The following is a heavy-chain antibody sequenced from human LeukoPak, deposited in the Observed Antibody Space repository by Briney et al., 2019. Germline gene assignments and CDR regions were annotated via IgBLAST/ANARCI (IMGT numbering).Heavy chain of an antibody. V-gene: IGHV3-30-3*01. Sequence: GRSLRLSCAASGFTFSSYAMHWVRQAPGKGLERVAVISYDGSNKYYADSVKGRFTISRDNSKNTLYLQMNSLRAEDTAVYYCARDREAFDIWGQGTMVTVSS. CDR2: ISYDGSNK. CDR3: ARDREAFDI. J-gene: IGHJ3*02. CDR1: GFTFSSYA.